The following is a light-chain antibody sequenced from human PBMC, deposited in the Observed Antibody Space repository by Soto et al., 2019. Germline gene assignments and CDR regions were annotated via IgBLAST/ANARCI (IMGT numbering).Light chain of an antibody. CDR1: SSNIGSHT. Sequence: QSVLTQPYSASGTPGQRVTISCSGSSSNIGSHTLNWYQQLPGSAPSLLIYSDNQRPSGVPDRFSGSTSGTSASLAISGLQSEDEAEYYCAAWDDTLNAAVFSGGTKVTVL. CDR3: AAWDDTLNAAV. J-gene: IGLJ2*01. CDR2: SDN. V-gene: IGLV1-44*01.